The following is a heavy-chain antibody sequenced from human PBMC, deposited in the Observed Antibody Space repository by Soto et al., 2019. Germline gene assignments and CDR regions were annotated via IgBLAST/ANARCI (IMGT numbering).Heavy chain of an antibody. CDR2: IYYSGST. CDR3: ARERYDILTGRYFDY. D-gene: IGHD3-9*01. CDR1: GCSISSYY. V-gene: IGHV4-59*01. J-gene: IGHJ4*02. Sequence: PSETLSLTCTVSGCSISSYYWSWIRQPPGKGLEWIGYIYYSGSTNYNPSLKSRVTISVDTSKNQFSLKLSSVTAADTAVYYCARERYDILTGRYFDYWGQGILVTVSS.